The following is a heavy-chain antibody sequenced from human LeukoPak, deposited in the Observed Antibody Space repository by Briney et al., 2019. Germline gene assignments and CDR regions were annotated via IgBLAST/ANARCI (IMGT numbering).Heavy chain of an antibody. D-gene: IGHD5-18*01. CDR2: IKGDGSAK. CDR1: GFAFSDSW. J-gene: IGHJ3*02. Sequence: GGSLRLSCAASGFAFSDSWMTWIRQAPGKGLEWVAFIKGDGSAKKYVDSVKGRFTISRDNAKNSLFLQMSSLRAEDTAVYYCARDRGWIQHDIWGQGTMVTVSS. CDR3: ARDRGWIQHDI. V-gene: IGHV3-7*01.